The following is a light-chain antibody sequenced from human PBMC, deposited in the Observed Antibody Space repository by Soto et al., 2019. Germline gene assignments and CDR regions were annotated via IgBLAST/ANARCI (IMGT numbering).Light chain of an antibody. CDR2: KAS. J-gene: IGKJ2*01. Sequence: DIQMTQSPSTLSASVGDRVTITCRASQTISSWLAWYQKKPGKAPKLLIYKASTLESGVSSRFSGGESGTEFTLTSSSLQHDDFATYSCQQYNSYSPYTFGQGTKLEIK. CDR3: QQYNSYSPYT. CDR1: QTISSW. V-gene: IGKV1-5*03.